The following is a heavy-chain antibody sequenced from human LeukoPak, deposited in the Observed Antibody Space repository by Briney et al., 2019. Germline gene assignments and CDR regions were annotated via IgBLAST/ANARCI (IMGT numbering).Heavy chain of an antibody. CDR2: ISYDGTNK. J-gene: IGHJ4*02. V-gene: IGHV3-30-3*01. CDR1: GFTFSSYA. CDR3: AKDIFTMVRGVVDY. D-gene: IGHD3-10*01. Sequence: GRSLRLSCAASGFTFSSYAMHWVRQAPGKGLEWVAVISYDGTNKYYADSVKGRFTISRDNSKNTLYLQMNSLRAEDTALYYCAKDIFTMVRGVVDYWGQGTLVTVSS.